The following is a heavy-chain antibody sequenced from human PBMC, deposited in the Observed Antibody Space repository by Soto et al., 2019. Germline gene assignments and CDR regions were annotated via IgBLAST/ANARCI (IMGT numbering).Heavy chain of an antibody. CDR3: ARDQEHVMDV. Sequence: QVQLVESGGGVVQPGRSLRLSCAASGFAFTSYSIHWVRQTPDKGLEWVAVISYDGSNKYYADSVKGRFTISRDNSKNTLYLQMNSLRAEDTAVYYCARDQEHVMDVWGQGTTVTVSS. D-gene: IGHD1-1*01. V-gene: IGHV3-30-3*01. J-gene: IGHJ6*02. CDR2: ISYDGSNK. CDR1: GFAFTSYS.